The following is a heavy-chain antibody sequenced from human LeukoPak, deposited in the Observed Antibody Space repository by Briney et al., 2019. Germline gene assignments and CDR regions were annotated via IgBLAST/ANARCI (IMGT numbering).Heavy chain of an antibody. J-gene: IGHJ4*02. V-gene: IGHV3-30*02. D-gene: IGHD3-10*01. CDR1: GFTFSSYG. CDR3: AKDSYYYGSGSYSDY. Sequence: GGSLRLSCAASGFTFSSYGMHWVRQAPGKGLEWVAFIRYDGSNKYYADSVKGRFTISRDNSKDTLYLQMNSLRAEDTAVYYCAKDSYYYGSGSYSDYWGQGTLVTVSS. CDR2: IRYDGSNK.